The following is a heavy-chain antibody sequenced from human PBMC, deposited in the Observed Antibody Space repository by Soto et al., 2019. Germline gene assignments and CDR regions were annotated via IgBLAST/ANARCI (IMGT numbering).Heavy chain of an antibody. CDR3: ARSLGYSSSSGRRGIGYYYMDV. V-gene: IGHV3-21*01. J-gene: IGHJ6*03. D-gene: IGHD6-6*01. Sequence: GGSLRLSCAASGFTFSSYSMNWVRQAPGKGLEWVSSISSSSSYIYYADSVKGRFTISRDNAKNSLYLQMNSLRAEDTAVYYCARSLGYSSSSGRRGIGYYYMDVWGKGTTVTVSS. CDR2: ISSSSSYI. CDR1: GFTFSSYS.